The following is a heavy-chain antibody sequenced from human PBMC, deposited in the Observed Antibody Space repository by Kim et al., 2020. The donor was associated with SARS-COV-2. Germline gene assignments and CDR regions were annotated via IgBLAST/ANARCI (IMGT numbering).Heavy chain of an antibody. CDR2: ISSSGTIL. D-gene: IGHD2-8*02. Sequence: GGSLRLSCEVSGLKFSDHSMNWVRQAPGKGLEWIAYISSSGTILYYADSVRGRFTISRDNAKRSLFLQMVSLRAEDSAVYHCATDRCTSDVCLPLDSWG. V-gene: IGHV3-48*04. CDR3: ATDRCTSDVCLPLDS. CDR1: GLKFSDHS. J-gene: IGHJ5*01.